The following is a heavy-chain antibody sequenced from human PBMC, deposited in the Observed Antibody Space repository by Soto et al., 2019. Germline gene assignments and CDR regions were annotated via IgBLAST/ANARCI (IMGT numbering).Heavy chain of an antibody. J-gene: IGHJ5*02. D-gene: IGHD1-26*01. V-gene: IGHV1-58*01. CDR3: AAGISPGPSFYGQWGANWFDP. CDR1: GFTFTSSA. Sequence: ASVKVSCKASGFTFTSSAVQWVRQARGQRLEWIGWIVVGSGNTNYAQKFQERVTITRDMSTSTAYMELSSLRSEDTAVYYCAAGISPGPSFYGQWGANWFDPWGQGTLVTVSS. CDR2: IVVGSGNT.